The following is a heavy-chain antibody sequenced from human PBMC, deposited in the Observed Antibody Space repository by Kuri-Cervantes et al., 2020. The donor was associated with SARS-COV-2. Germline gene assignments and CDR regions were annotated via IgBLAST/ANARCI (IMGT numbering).Heavy chain of an antibody. Sequence: ESLKISCTVSGGSISRYYWSWIRQAAGVGLEWIGRIYTSGNTNYNPSLKSRVTMSVDTSKNQFSLKLNSVTASDTAVYYCGRVSWLQLWHRYSDSWGQGTLVTVSS. J-gene: IGHJ4*02. D-gene: IGHD1-1*01. CDR2: IYTSGNT. CDR1: GGSISRYY. V-gene: IGHV4-4*07. CDR3: GRVSWLQLWHRYSDS.